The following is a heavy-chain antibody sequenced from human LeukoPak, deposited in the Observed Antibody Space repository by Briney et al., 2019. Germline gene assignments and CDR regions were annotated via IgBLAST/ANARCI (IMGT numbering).Heavy chain of an antibody. D-gene: IGHD2-2*01. J-gene: IGHJ4*02. CDR2: ISISSSYL. V-gene: IGHV3-21*06. CDR1: GFTFSSSS. CDR3: ARSPRNIVVVPGAPDY. Sequence: GGSLRLSCAASGFTFSSSSMNGVRKAPGKGLEWVSSISISSSYLHSVDSVKGRFIIPRVNAKVLPYRQMNSLRAEDTAVYYCARSPRNIVVVPGAPDYWGQGTLVTVSS.